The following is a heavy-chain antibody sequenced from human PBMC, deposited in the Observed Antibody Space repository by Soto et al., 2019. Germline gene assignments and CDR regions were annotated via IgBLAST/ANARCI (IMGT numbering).Heavy chain of an antibody. J-gene: IGHJ4*02. CDR1: GFTFTTYG. Sequence: QVQLVESGGGVVQPGRSLRLSCAASGFTFTTYGMNWVRQATGKGLEWVAVISYDASNKWYADSVRGRFAISRDNSKNTLYLQMDCMRPEDTAVYYCGKYRGYCSSPIWFNIPDFDYWGQGAPVTVSS. D-gene: IGHD2-2*01. CDR2: ISYDASNK. CDR3: GKYRGYCSSPIWFNIPDFDY. V-gene: IGHV3-30*18.